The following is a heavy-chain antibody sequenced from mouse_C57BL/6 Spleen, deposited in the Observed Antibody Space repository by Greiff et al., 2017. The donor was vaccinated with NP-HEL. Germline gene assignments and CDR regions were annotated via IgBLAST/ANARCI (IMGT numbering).Heavy chain of an antibody. Sequence: QVQLQQPGAELVKPGASVKLSCKASGYTFTSYWMHWVKQRPGRGLEWIGRIDPNSGGTKYNEKFKSQATLTVDKPSSTAYMQLSSLTSEDSAVYYCAIPSYYYGSSPWFAYWGQGTLVTVSA. CDR3: AIPSYYYGSSPWFAY. V-gene: IGHV1-72*01. J-gene: IGHJ3*01. CDR2: IDPNSGGT. CDR1: GYTFTSYW. D-gene: IGHD1-1*01.